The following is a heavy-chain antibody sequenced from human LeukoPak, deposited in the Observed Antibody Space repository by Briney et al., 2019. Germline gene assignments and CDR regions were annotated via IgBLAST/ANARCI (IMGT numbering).Heavy chain of an antibody. CDR2: IKSKVYGETI. D-gene: IGHD3-3*01. CDR3: SRASFGVVVNMYYFDY. J-gene: IGHJ4*02. V-gene: IGHV3-49*03. Sequence: PGRSLRLSCAASGFTFGDYAMGWFRQAPGKGLEWLSFIKSKVYGETIEYGASVKGRFTISRDDSKSIAYLHMNSLETEDTAIYFCSRASFGVVVNMYYFDYWGLGTLVTVSS. CDR1: GFTFGDYA.